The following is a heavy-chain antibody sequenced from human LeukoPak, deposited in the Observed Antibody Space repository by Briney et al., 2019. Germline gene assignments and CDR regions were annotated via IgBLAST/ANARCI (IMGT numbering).Heavy chain of an antibody. V-gene: IGHV3-53*01. J-gene: IGHJ4*02. CDR2: IYSIGNT. CDR1: GFTVSSNY. D-gene: IGHD3-16*01. CDR3: ARAGLRRPYDY. Sequence: PGGSLRHSCAVSGFTVSSNYRSWVRQAPGKGLEWVSVIYSIGNTYYADSVKGRFTISRDTSKNTVSLQMNSLRAEDTAMYYCARAGLRRPYDYCGEGALVTVSS.